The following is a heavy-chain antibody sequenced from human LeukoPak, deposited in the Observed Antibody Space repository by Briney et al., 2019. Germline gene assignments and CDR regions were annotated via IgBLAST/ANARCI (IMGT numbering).Heavy chain of an antibody. CDR1: GYTFTGYY. Sequence: ASVKVSCKASGYTFTGYYMHWVRQAPGQGLERMGWINPNSGGTNYAQKFQGRVTMTRDTSISTAYMELSRLRSDDTAVYYCARDYSNYDSYYYYGMDVWGQGTTVTVSS. CDR3: ARDYSNYDSYYYYGMDV. J-gene: IGHJ6*02. CDR2: INPNSGGT. D-gene: IGHD4-11*01. V-gene: IGHV1-2*02.